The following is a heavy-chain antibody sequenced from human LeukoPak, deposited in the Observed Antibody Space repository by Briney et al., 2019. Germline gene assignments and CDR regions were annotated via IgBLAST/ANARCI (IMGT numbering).Heavy chain of an antibody. J-gene: IGHJ3*02. CDR3: AKDTKYYYGSGSQSNAFDI. V-gene: IGHV3-9*01. Sequence: PGRSLRLSCAASGFTFDDYAMHWVRQAPGKGLEWVSGISWNSGSIGYADSVKGRFTISRDNAKNSLYLQMNSLRAEDTALYYCAKDTKYYYGSGSQSNAFDIWGRGTMVTVSS. CDR1: GFTFDDYA. D-gene: IGHD3-10*01. CDR2: ISWNSGSI.